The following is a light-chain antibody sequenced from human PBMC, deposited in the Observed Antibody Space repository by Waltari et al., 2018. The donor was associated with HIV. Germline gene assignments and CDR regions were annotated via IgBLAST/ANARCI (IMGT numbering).Light chain of an antibody. J-gene: IGLJ1*01. V-gene: IGLV2-14*01. CDR3: SSYTRSSTYV. CDR2: AVS. Sequence: QSTLTQPVSVSGSPGQSITISCTGTSSDVFNYNYVSWYQQHPDRAPKLMIYAVSNRPSGVSNRFSGSKSGNTASLTISGLQAEDEADYYCSSYTRSSTYVFGTGTKVTVL. CDR1: SSDVFNYNY.